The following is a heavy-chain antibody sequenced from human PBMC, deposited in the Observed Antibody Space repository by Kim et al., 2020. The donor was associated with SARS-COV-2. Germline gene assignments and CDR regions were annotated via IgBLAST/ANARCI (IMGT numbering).Heavy chain of an antibody. V-gene: IGHV3-11*01. J-gene: IGHJ3*02. D-gene: IGHD2-21*01. CDR3: ARDGGARQDAFDI. Sequence: YADSVKGRFTISRDNAKNSLYLQMNSLRAEDTAVYYCARDGGARQDAFDIWGQGTMVTVSS.